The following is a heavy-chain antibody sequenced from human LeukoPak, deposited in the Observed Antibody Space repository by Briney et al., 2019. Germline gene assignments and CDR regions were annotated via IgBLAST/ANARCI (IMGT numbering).Heavy chain of an antibody. V-gene: IGHV3-66*01. CDR3: TIGGVIWRMDV. D-gene: IGHD3-10*01. Sequence: GGSLRLSCEVSGFTVTSNYMRWVRQAPGKGLEWVSVVYPGGFTDHADSVKGRFTISRDTSENTVYFQMNNLRAEDTAVYYCTIGGVIWRMDVWGQGTTVAVSS. J-gene: IGHJ6*02. CDR2: VYPGGFT. CDR1: GFTVTSNY.